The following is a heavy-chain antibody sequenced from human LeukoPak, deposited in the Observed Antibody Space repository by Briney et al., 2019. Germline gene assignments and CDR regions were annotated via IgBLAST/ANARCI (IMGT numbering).Heavy chain of an antibody. CDR1: GGSFSGYY. Sequence: PSETLSLTCAVYGGSFSGYYWSWIREPPGKGLEWIGEINHSGSTNYNPSLKRRVTISVDTSKNQFSLKLSSVTAADTAVYYCARGYSSGWYNFDHWGQGTLVTVSS. J-gene: IGHJ4*02. CDR3: ARGYSSGWYNFDH. D-gene: IGHD6-19*01. V-gene: IGHV4-34*01. CDR2: INHSGST.